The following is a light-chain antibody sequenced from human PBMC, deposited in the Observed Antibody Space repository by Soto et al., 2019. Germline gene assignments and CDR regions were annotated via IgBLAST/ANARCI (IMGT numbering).Light chain of an antibody. Sequence: DIQITQSPSTLSGSVGDRVTMTCRASQTISSWLAWYQQKPGKATKLMIYKASNLETGVPSRFSGSGSGTDFTLTISSLQPEDFANYYCQHADSFHLITFGQGTRLEIK. J-gene: IGKJ5*01. CDR2: KAS. CDR3: QHADSFHLIT. V-gene: IGKV1-5*03. CDR1: QTISSW.